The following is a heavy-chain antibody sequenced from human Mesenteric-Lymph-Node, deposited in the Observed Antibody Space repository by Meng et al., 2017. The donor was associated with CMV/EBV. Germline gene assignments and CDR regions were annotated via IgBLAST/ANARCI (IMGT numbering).Heavy chain of an antibody. D-gene: IGHD2-2*01. V-gene: IGHV3-48*04. CDR2: ISSSSSTI. CDR1: GFTFSSYS. CDR3: AREDQLGVIAGVDAFDI. J-gene: IGHJ3*02. Sequence: GGSLRLSCAASGFTFSSYSMNWVRQAPGKGLEWVSYISSSSSTIYYADSVKGRFTISRDNAKNSLYLQMNSLRAEDTAVYYCAREDQLGVIAGVDAFDIWGQGTMVTVSS.